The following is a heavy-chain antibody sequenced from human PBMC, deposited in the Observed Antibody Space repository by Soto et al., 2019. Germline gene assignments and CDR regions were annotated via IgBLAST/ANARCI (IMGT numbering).Heavy chain of an antibody. V-gene: IGHV1-18*01. Sequence: ASVKVSCKASGYTFTSYGISWVRQAPGQGLEWMGWISTYNGNTNYVQKLQGRVTMTTDTSTSTAYMELRSLRSDDPAVYYCARASDNDFWSGYYGLVGYFDYWGQGTLVTVSS. J-gene: IGHJ4*02. CDR2: ISTYNGNT. CDR3: ARASDNDFWSGYYGLVGYFDY. CDR1: GYTFTSYG. D-gene: IGHD3-3*01.